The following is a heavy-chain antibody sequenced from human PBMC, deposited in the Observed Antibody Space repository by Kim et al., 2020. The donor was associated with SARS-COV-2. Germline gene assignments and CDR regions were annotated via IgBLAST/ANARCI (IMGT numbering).Heavy chain of an antibody. V-gene: IGHV4-4*09. J-gene: IGHJ5*02. Sequence: TNYNPPLKSRVTISGDTSKNQFSLKLSSVTAADTAVYYCANYGSRGWFDPWGQGTLVTVSS. CDR3: ANYGSRGWFDP. D-gene: IGHD1-26*01. CDR2: T.